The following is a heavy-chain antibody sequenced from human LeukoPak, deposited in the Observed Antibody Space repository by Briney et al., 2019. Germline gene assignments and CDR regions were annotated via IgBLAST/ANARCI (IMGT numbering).Heavy chain of an antibody. CDR2: IYPDDSNT. V-gene: IGHV5-51*01. J-gene: IGHJ6*03. CDR1: GHNFPIYW. Sequence: GESLKISCQGSGHNFPIYWIGWVRQMPGQGLEWMGIIYPDDSNTIYGPSFQGQVTISADKSINTAYLEWSSLKASDTAIYYCARQGAAGKYYYYYMDVWGKGTTVTVSS. D-gene: IGHD6-13*01. CDR3: ARQGAAGKYYYYYMDV.